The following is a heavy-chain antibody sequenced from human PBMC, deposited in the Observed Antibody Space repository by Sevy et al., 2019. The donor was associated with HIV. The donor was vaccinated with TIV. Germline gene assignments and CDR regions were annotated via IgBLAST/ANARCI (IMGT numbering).Heavy chain of an antibody. J-gene: IGHJ5*02. D-gene: IGHD3-22*01. Sequence: GGSPRLSCAASGITFSSYSMNWVRQAPGKGLEWISYISSSSNLIYYADSVKGRFTVSRDNAKNSLYLEMNSLRVEDTAIYYCARDTNWIVASAASADFAWGQGTLVTVSS. CDR3: ARDTNWIVASAASADFA. V-gene: IGHV3-48*01. CDR2: ISSSSNLI. CDR1: GITFSSYS.